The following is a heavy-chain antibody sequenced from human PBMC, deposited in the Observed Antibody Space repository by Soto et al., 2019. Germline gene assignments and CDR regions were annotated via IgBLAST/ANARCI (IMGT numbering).Heavy chain of an antibody. D-gene: IGHD5-12*01. CDR2: ISDDGTYK. J-gene: IGHJ6*02. V-gene: IGHV3-30*14. CDR3: ANEVDVAFSSLQYGMDV. Sequence: QVQLVESGGGVVQPGRSLRLSCAASGFTFNNFAMHWVRQAPGKGLEWVAFISDDGTYKYYADSVRGRFTVYRDNFKSTLFLQMNSLKFEDTAVYVCANEVDVAFSSLQYGMDVWGQVTTVTVSS. CDR1: GFTFNNFA.